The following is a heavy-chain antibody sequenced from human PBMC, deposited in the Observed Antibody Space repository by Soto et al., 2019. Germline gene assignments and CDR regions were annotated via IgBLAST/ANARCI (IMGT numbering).Heavy chain of an antibody. CDR2: ISRSGDNT. Sequence: EVQLLESGGGLVQPGGSLRLSCAASGFTFSSCAMHWVRQAPGKGLEWVSSISRSGDNTYYADSVKGRFSISRDNSKNTLFLQMNSVRAEDTAVYFCANGKYGANDAFDIWGQVTMVTVSS. CDR3: ANGKYGANDAFDI. V-gene: IGHV3-23*01. J-gene: IGHJ3*02. CDR1: GFTFSSCA. D-gene: IGHD4-17*01.